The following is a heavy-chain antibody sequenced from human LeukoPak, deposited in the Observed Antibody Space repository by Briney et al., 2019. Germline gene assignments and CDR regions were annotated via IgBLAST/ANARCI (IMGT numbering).Heavy chain of an antibody. J-gene: IGHJ5*02. D-gene: IGHD3-3*01. V-gene: IGHV1-69*05. CDR2: IIPIFGTA. CDR1: GGTFSSYA. Sequence: SVKVSCKASGGTFSSYAISWVRQAPGQGLEWMGGIIPIFGTATYAQKFQGRVTITTDESTSTAYMELSSLRSEDTAVYYCAVTYYDFWSGYYPWGQGTLVTVSS. CDR3: AVTYYDFWSGYYP.